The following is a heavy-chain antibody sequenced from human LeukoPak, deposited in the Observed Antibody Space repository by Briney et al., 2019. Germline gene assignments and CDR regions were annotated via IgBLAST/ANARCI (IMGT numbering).Heavy chain of an antibody. CDR2: IIPIFGTA. D-gene: IGHD1-26*01. J-gene: IGHJ4*02. Sequence: SVKVSCKASGGTFSSYATSWVRQAPGQGLEWMGGIIPIFGTANYAQKFQGRVTITADESTSTAYMELSSLRSEDTAVYYCARGGVGATLTFDYWGQGTLVTVSS. V-gene: IGHV1-69*13. CDR1: GGTFSSYA. CDR3: ARGGVGATLTFDY.